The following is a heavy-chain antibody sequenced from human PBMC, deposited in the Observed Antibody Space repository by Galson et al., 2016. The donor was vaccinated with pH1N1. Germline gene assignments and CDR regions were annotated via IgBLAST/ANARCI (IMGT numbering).Heavy chain of an antibody. J-gene: IGHJ4*02. CDR1: GDNFNFFA. CDR2: IIPVLGTP. D-gene: IGHD3-16*01. V-gene: IGHV1-69*10. Sequence: SVKASCKASGDNFNFFAISWVRQAPGQGLEWLGGIIPVLGTPTYAQRFQGRVAITADRSTTTGYLELSSLTSEDTAVYYCARMGSIETLFDDWGQRTLLSVSP. CDR3: ARMGSIETLFDD.